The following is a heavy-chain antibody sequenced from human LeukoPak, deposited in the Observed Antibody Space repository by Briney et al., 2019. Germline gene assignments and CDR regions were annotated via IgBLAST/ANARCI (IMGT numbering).Heavy chain of an antibody. D-gene: IGHD3-3*01. CDR3: AKVIWASVFGPPDFDY. CDR1: GFTFNSYA. Sequence: GGSLRLSCAASGFTFNSYAMSWVRQAPWERLQWVSGISDSGGNTYYADSVRGRFTISRDNSKNTLYLQMNSLRAEDTAVYYCAKVIWASVFGPPDFDYWGQGTLVTVSS. V-gene: IGHV3-23*01. CDR2: ISDSGGNT. J-gene: IGHJ4*02.